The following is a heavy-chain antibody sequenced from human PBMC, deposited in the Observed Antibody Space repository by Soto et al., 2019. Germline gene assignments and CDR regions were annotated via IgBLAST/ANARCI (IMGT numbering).Heavy chain of an antibody. J-gene: IGHJ6*02. CDR1: GFTFSSYG. V-gene: IGHV3-30*18. Sequence: QVQLVESGGGVVQPGRSLRLSCAASGFTFSSYGMHWVRQAPGKGLEWVAVISYDGSNKYYADSVKGRFTISRDNSKNTLYRQMNSLRAEDTAVYYCAKDRARAYYYSGLDVWGRGTTVTVSS. CDR2: ISYDGSNK. CDR3: AKDRARAYYYSGLDV.